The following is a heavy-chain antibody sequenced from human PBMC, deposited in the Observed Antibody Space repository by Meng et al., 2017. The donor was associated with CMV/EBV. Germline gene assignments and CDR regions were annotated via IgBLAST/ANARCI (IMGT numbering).Heavy chain of an antibody. V-gene: IGHV4-39*07. CDR3: ARVQAVAAFDY. CDR1: GGSISSSSYY. CDR2: IYYSGST. Sequence: GSLRLSCTVSGGSISSSSYYWGWIRQPPGKGLEWIGSIYYSGSTYYNPSLKSRVTISVDTSKNQFSLKLSSVTAADTAVYYCARVQAVAAFDYRGQGTLVTVSS. D-gene: IGHD6-19*01. J-gene: IGHJ4*02.